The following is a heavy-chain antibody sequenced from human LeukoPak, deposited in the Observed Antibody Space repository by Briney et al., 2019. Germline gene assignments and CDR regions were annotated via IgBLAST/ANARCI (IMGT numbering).Heavy chain of an antibody. J-gene: IGHJ5*02. CDR3: ARAFTHYYGSGSYSKPSWFDP. CDR1: GYTFTSYG. V-gene: IGHV1-18*01. CDR2: ISAYNGNT. Sequence: ASVNVSCKASGYTFTSYGISWVRQAPGQGLEWMGWISAYNGNTNYVQKLQGRVTMTTDTSTSTAYMELRSLGSDDTAVYYCARAFTHYYGSGSYSKPSWFDPWGQGTLVTVSS. D-gene: IGHD3-10*01.